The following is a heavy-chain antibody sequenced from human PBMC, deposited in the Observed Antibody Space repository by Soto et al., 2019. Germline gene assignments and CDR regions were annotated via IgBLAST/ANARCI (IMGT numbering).Heavy chain of an antibody. D-gene: IGHD6-19*01. CDR2: ISSSGSTI. CDR3: ARDLAVAARPAFDY. J-gene: IGHJ4*02. CDR1: GFTFSDYY. Sequence: GGSLRLSCAASGFTFSDYYMSWIRQAPGKGLEWVSYISSSGSTIYYADSVKGRFTISRDNAKNSLYLQMNSLRAEDTAVYYCARDLAVAARPAFDYWGQGTLVTVSS. V-gene: IGHV3-11*01.